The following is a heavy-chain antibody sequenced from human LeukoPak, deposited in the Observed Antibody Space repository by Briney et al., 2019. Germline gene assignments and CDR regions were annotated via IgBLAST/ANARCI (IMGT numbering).Heavy chain of an antibody. CDR3: AKDRDIVVVPAAHNWFDP. D-gene: IGHD2-2*01. CDR2: ISSSGGST. J-gene: IGHJ5*02. V-gene: IGHV3-23*01. CDR1: GFTFSSYA. Sequence: GGSLRLSCAASGFTFSSYAMSWVRQAPGKGLEWVSAISSSGGSTYYADSVKGRFTISRDNSKNTLYLQMNSLRAEDTAVYYCAKDRDIVVVPAAHNWFDPWGQGTLVTVSS.